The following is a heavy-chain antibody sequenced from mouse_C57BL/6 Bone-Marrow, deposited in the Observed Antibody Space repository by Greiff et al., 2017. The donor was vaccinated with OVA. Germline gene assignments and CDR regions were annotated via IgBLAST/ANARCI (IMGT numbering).Heavy chain of an antibody. V-gene: IGHV5-9-1*02. D-gene: IGHD1-1*01. J-gene: IGHJ1*03. CDR1: GFTFSSYA. Sequence: EVMLVESGEGLVKPGGSLKLSCAASGFTFSSYAMSWVRQTPEKRLEWVAYISSGGDYIYYADTVKGRFTISRDNARNTLYLQMSSLKSEDTAMYYCTRDGVPYYGSSHWYFDVWGTGTTVTVSS. CDR3: TRDGVPYYGSSHWYFDV. CDR2: ISSGGDYI.